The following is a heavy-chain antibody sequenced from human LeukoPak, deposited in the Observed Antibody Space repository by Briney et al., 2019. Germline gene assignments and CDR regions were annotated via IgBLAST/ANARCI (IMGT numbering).Heavy chain of an antibody. D-gene: IGHD6-13*01. Sequence: GASVKVSCKASGGTFSSYAISWVRQAPGQGLEWMGWIIPILGSANYAQSFQGRVTMTGDESTSTAYMELSSLRSEDTAVYYCATSSRTYSSTDYWGQGTLVTVSS. V-gene: IGHV1-69*11. CDR2: IIPILGSA. CDR3: ATSSRTYSSTDY. CDR1: GGTFSSYA. J-gene: IGHJ4*02.